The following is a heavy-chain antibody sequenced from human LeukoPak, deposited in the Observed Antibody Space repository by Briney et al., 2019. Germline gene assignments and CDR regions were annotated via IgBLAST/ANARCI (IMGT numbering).Heavy chain of an antibody. J-gene: IGHJ4*02. D-gene: IGHD6-19*01. V-gene: IGHV3-30*04. CDR2: ISYDGSNK. Sequence: PGGSLRPSCAASGFTFSSYAMHWVRQAPGKGLEWVAVISYDGSNKYYADSVKGRFTISRDNSKNTLYLQMNSLRAEDTAVYYCARDPSSGWFPESPFDYWGQGTLVTVSS. CDR1: GFTFSSYA. CDR3: ARDPSSGWFPESPFDY.